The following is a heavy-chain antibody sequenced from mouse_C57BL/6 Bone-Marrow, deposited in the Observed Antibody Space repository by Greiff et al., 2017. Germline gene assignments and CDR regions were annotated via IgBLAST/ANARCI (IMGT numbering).Heavy chain of an antibody. J-gene: IGHJ3*01. CDR3: ARERDYYGSWFAY. D-gene: IGHD1-1*01. CDR2: ISSGSSTI. CDR1: GFTFSDYG. Sequence: EVQGVESGGGLVKPGGSLKLSCAASGFTFSDYGMHWVRQAPEKGLEWVAYISSGSSTIYYADTVKGRFTISRDNAKNTLFLQMTSLRSEDTAMYYCARERDYYGSWFAYWGQGTLVTVSA. V-gene: IGHV5-17*01.